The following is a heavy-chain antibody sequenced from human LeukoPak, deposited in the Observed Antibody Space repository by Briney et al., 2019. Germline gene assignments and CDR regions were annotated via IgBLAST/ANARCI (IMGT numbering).Heavy chain of an antibody. CDR2: INPSGGST. Sequence: ASVKVSCKASGDTFTGYYMHWVRQAPGQGLEWMGIINPSGGSTSYAQKFQGRVTMTRDTSTSTVYMELSSLRSEDTAVYYCARGEVEYQLYDYWGQGTLVTVSS. CDR1: GDTFTGYY. D-gene: IGHD2-2*01. J-gene: IGHJ4*02. V-gene: IGHV1-46*01. CDR3: ARGEVEYQLYDY.